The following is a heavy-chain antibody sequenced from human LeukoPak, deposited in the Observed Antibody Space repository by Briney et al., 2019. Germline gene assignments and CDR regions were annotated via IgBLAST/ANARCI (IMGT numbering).Heavy chain of an antibody. V-gene: IGHV3-7*03. CDR1: GFTFSSYW. CDR3: AKDGGNHRFPAWQN. J-gene: IGHJ4*02. D-gene: IGHD1-14*01. Sequence: PGGSLRLSCAASGFTFSSYWMSWVRQAPGKGLEWVANIKQDGNEKYYADSVKGRFTISRDNAKNSLYLQMNSLRAEDTAVYYCAKDGGNHRFPAWQNWGQGTLVTVSS. CDR2: IKQDGNEK.